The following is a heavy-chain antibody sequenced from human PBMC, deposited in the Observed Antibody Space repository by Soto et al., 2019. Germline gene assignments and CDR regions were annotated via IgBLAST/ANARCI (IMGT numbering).Heavy chain of an antibody. D-gene: IGHD3-9*01. CDR2: ISHDGTNK. CDR3: ARDDHDILTVYSTLHYYYYYGMDV. CDR1: GFTFSAYG. V-gene: IGHV3-30*03. Sequence: GGSLRLSCEVSGFTFSAYGMHWVRQAPGKGLEWVAAISHDGTNKNYGDSVKGRFTISRDNAKNSLYLQMNSLRAEDTAVYYCARDDHDILTVYSTLHYYYYYGMDVWGQGTTVTVSS. J-gene: IGHJ6*02.